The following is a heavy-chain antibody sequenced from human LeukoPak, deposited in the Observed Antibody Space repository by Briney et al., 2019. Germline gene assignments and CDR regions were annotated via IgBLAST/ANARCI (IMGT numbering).Heavy chain of an antibody. CDR1: GFTFSSYS. J-gene: IGHJ4*02. D-gene: IGHD6-19*01. CDR3: ARDSSTLDY. V-gene: IGHV3-48*01. CDR2: ISSSSSTI. Sequence: PGGSLRLSCAASGFTFSSYSMNWVRQAPWKGLEWVSYISSSSSTIYYADSVKGRFTISRDNSKNSLYLQMNSLRAEDTAVYYCARDSSTLDYWGQGTLVTVSS.